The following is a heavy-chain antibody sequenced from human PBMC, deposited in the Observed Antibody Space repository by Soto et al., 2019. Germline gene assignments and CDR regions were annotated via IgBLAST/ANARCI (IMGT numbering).Heavy chain of an antibody. V-gene: IGHV3-33*01. J-gene: IGHJ5*02. Sequence: QVQLVESGGGVVQPGRSLRLSCAASGFTFSSYGMHWVRQAPGKGLEWVAVIWYDGSNKYYADSVKGRFTISRDNSKNTLYLQRKNLRAEDTAVYYCARDLLATVTSNWFDPWGQGTLVTVSS. D-gene: IGHD4-4*01. CDR1: GFTFSSYG. CDR3: ARDLLATVTSNWFDP. CDR2: IWYDGSNK.